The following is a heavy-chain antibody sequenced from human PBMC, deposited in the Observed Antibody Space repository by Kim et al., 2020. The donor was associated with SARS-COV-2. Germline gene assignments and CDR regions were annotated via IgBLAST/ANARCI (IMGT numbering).Heavy chain of an antibody. Sequence: GGSLRLSCAASGFTFSSYAMSWVRQAPGKGLEWVSAISGSGGSTYYADSVKGRFTISRDNSKNTLYLQMNSLRAEDTAVYYCAQTRRDGYSWGYHFDYWGQGTLVTVSS. CDR1: GFTFSSYA. CDR2: ISGSGGST. V-gene: IGHV3-23*01. D-gene: IGHD3-16*01. CDR3: AQTRRDGYSWGYHFDY. J-gene: IGHJ4*02.